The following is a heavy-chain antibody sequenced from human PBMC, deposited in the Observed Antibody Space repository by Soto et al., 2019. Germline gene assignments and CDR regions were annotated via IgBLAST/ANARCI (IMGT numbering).Heavy chain of an antibody. J-gene: IGHJ4*02. D-gene: IGHD3-3*01. CDR2: VYHTGRT. CDR3: ARDFAYFDS. Sequence: QVQLQESGPGLVKPSETLSLTCTVSGGSFKSGSYSWSWIRQPPGKGLEWIGYVYHTGRTSYNPCLKSRGSIAMDTSKNQLSLNLDSVTAADTAVYFCARDFAYFDSWGQGTLVTVSS. V-gene: IGHV4-61*01. CDR1: GGSFKSGSYS.